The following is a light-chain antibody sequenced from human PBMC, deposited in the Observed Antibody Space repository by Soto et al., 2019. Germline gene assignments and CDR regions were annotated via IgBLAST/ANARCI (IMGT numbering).Light chain of an antibody. V-gene: IGKV3-20*01. CDR1: QTIRSYY. CDR3: QQYGSSPWT. Sequence: ETVLTQSPGTLSLSPGERATLSCRASQTIRSYYLAWYRQTPGQAPRLLIYGASNRATGIADRFSGSGSGTDFPLIISRLEPEDFALYYCQQYGSSPWTFGQGTKVEIK. CDR2: GAS. J-gene: IGKJ1*01.